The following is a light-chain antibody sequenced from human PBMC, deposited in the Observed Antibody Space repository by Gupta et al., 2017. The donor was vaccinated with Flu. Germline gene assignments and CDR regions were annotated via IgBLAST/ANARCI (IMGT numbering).Light chain of an antibody. CDR2: KAS. CDR1: QSIDSW. J-gene: IGKJ1*01. Sequence: DRVTITCRASQSIDSWLAWYQKKPGRAPKSLIYKASSLETGVPSRFSGSGSGTEFSLTISSLQPDDFATYYCQQYRSSPWTFGQGTKVEIK. CDR3: QQYRSSPWT. V-gene: IGKV1-5*03.